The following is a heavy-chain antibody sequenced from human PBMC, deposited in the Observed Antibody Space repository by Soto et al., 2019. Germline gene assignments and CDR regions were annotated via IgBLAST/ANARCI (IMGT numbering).Heavy chain of an antibody. Sequence: QLQLVQSGSEVKKPGASVKVSCKTSGFTFTNYGFTWVQQAPGKGLEWMGWSSALNGFTNYAQDFQGRVTLTTDSSTNTAYMELRGLRSYDTAFYNCAATTSIAIGLRDCGQGTLVSVAS. CDR2: SSALNGFT. V-gene: IGHV1-18*01. CDR3: AATTSIAIGLRD. D-gene: IGHD6-6*01. J-gene: IGHJ4*02. CDR1: GFTFTNYG.